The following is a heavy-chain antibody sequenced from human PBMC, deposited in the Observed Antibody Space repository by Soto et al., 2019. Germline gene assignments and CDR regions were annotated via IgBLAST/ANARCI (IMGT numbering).Heavy chain of an antibody. J-gene: IGHJ4*02. V-gene: IGHV3-66*01. CDR3: ATDYYGSGSTGYFDY. Sequence: GGSLRLSCAASGFTVSSNYMSWVRQAPGEGLEWVSVIYSGGSTYYADSVKGRFTISRDNSKNTLYLQMNSLRAEDTAVYYRATDYYGSGSTGYFDYWGQGTLVTVS. D-gene: IGHD3-10*01. CDR2: IYSGGST. CDR1: GFTVSSNY.